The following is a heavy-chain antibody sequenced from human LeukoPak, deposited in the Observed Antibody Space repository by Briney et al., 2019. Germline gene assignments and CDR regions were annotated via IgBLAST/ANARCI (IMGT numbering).Heavy chain of an antibody. CDR1: GFTFSSYE. Sequence: GGSLRLSCAASGFTFSSYEMHWVRQAPGKGLEYVSANSSNGDSTYYANFVKGRFIISRDNSKNTLYLQMGSLRPEDMAVYYCARDRPGDVWGEGTTVTVSS. J-gene: IGHJ6*04. CDR2: NSSNGDST. CDR3: ARDRPGDV. V-gene: IGHV3-64*01.